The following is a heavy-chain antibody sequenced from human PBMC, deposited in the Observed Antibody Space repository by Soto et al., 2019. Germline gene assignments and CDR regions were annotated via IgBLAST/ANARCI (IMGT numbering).Heavy chain of an antibody. CDR2: ISSTGSTT. CDR3: AREARGFDY. CDR1: GFTFSGYN. Sequence: EVQLVESGGGSIQTGGSLRLSCAASGFTFSGYNMNWVRQAPGKGLEWISYISSTGSTTYYADSVKGRFTTSRDNAKNSLFLQMNSLRDEDTAVYYCAREARGFDYWGQGTLVTVSS. J-gene: IGHJ4*02. V-gene: IGHV3-48*02. D-gene: IGHD3-10*01.